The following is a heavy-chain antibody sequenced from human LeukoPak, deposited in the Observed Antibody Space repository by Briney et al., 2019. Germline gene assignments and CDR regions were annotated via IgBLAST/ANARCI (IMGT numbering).Heavy chain of an antibody. CDR2: INPNSGGT. D-gene: IGHD3-22*01. J-gene: IGHJ4*02. CDR1: GYTFTGYY. CDR3: ARTLPLHYYDSSGYYYEWGYFFDY. Sequence: ASVKVSCKASGYTFTGYYMHWVRQAPGQGLEWMGWINPNSGGTNYAQKFQGRVTMTRDTSISTAYMELSRLRSDDTAVYYCARTLPLHYYDSSGYYYEWGYFFDYWGQGTLVTVSS. V-gene: IGHV1-2*02.